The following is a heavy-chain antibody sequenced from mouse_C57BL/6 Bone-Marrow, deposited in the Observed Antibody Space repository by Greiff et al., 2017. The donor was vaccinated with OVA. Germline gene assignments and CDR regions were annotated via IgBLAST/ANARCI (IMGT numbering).Heavy chain of an antibody. CDR1: GYTFTDYY. V-gene: IGHV1-76*01. J-gene: IGHJ2*01. Sequence: QVQLKQSGAELVRPGASVKLSCKASGYTFTDYYISWVKQRPGQGLEWIARIYPGSGNIYYNEKFKGKATLTAEKSSSTAYMQLSSLTSDDSAVYFCARSERLRDYFDDWGQGTTLTVSS. CDR2: IYPGSGNI. CDR3: ARSERLRDYFDD. D-gene: IGHD2-2*01.